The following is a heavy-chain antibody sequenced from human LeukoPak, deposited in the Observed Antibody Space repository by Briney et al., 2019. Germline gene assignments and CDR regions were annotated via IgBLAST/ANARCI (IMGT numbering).Heavy chain of an antibody. CDR2: IKQDGSEK. CDR3: ARDYYDYGDYGDY. J-gene: IGHJ4*02. CDR1: GFTLSSYW. D-gene: IGHD4-17*01. Sequence: PGGSLRLSCAASGFTLSSYWMSWVRQAPGKGLEWVANIKQDGSEKYYVDSVKGRFTISRDNAKNSLYLQMNSLRAEDTAVYYCARDYYDYGDYGDYWGQGTLVTVSS. V-gene: IGHV3-7*01.